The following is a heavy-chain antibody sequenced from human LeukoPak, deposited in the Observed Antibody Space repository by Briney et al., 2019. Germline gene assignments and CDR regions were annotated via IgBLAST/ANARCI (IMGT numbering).Heavy chain of an antibody. Sequence: PGGSLRLSCAASGFTFRSYAMNWVRQAPGKGLEWVSGISGSGGGTYYADSVKGRFTISRDNSKNSLFLQMNSLRAEDTAVYYCARRYFDYWGQGTLVTVSS. CDR3: ARRYFDY. V-gene: IGHV3-23*01. CDR1: GFTFRSYA. J-gene: IGHJ4*02. CDR2: ISGSGGGT.